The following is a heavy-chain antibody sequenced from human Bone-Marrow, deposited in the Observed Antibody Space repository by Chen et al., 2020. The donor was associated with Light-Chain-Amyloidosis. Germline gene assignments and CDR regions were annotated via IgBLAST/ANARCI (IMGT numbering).Heavy chain of an antibody. J-gene: IGHJ4*02. D-gene: IGHD3-9*01. Sequence: QVQVVQSGAEVRKPGASVNVSCTVSGYTLSDVSMHWVRQAPGKGLEWMGGFNPEEGEIIYAQKFQGRVALTEDTSTDTAYMEMTSLRSDDTAMYYCATSNTISFEYWGQGTLVTVSS. CDR3: ATSNTISFEY. CDR1: GYTLSDVS. V-gene: IGHV1-24*01. CDR2: FNPEEGEI.